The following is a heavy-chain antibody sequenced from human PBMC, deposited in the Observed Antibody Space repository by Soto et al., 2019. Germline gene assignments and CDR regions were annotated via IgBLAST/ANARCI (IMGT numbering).Heavy chain of an antibody. CDR1: GFTFSSYS. D-gene: IGHD3-16*02. CDR2: ISSSSSYI. J-gene: IGHJ4*02. Sequence: PGGSLRLSCAASGFTFSSYSMNWVRQAPGKGLEWVSSISSSSSYIYYADSVKGRFTISRDNAKNSLYLQMNSLRAEDTAVYYCARDLRDYVWGSYRPPLYYFDYWGQGTLVTVSS. V-gene: IGHV3-21*01. CDR3: ARDLRDYVWGSYRPPLYYFDY.